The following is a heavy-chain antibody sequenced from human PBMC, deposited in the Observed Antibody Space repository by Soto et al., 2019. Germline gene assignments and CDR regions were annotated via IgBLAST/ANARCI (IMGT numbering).Heavy chain of an antibody. CDR1: GGSISNSY. V-gene: IGHV4-59*08. Sequence: SETLSLTCTVSGGSISNSYWSWIRQSPGKGLEWIGYIYSSGGTNYNPSLKSRVTISVDTSKNQFSLKLSSLIAADTAVYYCARLVRGYCSNGVCYDYWGQGTLVTVSS. CDR3: ARLVRGYCSNGVCYDY. CDR2: IYSSGGT. D-gene: IGHD2-8*01. J-gene: IGHJ4*02.